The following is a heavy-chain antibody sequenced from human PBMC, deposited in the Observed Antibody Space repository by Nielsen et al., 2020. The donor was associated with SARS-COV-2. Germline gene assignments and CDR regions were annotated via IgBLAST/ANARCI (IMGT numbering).Heavy chain of an antibody. CDR1: GFTFSSYG. V-gene: IGHV3-30*18. Sequence: GESLKISCAASGFTFSSYGMHWVRQAPGKGLEWVAVISYDGSNKYYADSVKGRFTISRDNSKNTLYLQMNSLRAEDTAVYYCAKDRERYSSSWSHAFDIWGQGTMVTVSS. CDR2: ISYDGSNK. D-gene: IGHD6-13*01. CDR3: AKDRERYSSSWSHAFDI. J-gene: IGHJ3*02.